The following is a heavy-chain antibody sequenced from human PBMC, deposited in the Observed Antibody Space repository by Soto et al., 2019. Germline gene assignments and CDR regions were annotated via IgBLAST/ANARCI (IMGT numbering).Heavy chain of an antibody. D-gene: IGHD2-2*01. J-gene: IGHJ3*01. CDR2: ISWNSGNI. Sequence: EVQLVESGGGVVQPGRSLRLSCSASGFTFDDYAMNWVRQAPGKGLEWVSSISWNSGNIVYADSVRGRFTISRDNAKTSVHLQMNSLRAEDTALSYCTNGASTSCFSAFDLWCQRTMVTVSS. V-gene: IGHV3-9*01. CDR1: GFTFDDYA. CDR3: TNGASTSCFSAFDL.